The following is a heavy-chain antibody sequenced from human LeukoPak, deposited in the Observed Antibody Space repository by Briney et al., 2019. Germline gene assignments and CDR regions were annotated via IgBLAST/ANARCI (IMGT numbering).Heavy chain of an antibody. CDR3: ATGVDIVVVVAVTGDAFDI. J-gene: IGHJ3*02. CDR1: GYTFTGYY. CDR2: INPNSGGT. V-gene: IGHV1-2*02. D-gene: IGHD2-15*01. Sequence: ASVKVSCKASGYTFTGYYMHWVRQAPGQGLEWMGWINPNSGGTNYAQKFQGRVTMTRDTSISTAYMELSRLRSDGTAVYYCATGVDIVVVVAVTGDAFDIWGHGTMVTVSS.